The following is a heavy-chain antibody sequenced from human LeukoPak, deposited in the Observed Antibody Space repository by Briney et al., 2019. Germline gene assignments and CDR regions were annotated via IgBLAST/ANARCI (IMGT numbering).Heavy chain of an antibody. Sequence: GGSLRLSCVASGFSFSTYDMNGVRQAPGKGLEWVSAITSTSNHINYADSVKGRFTISRDSANNSLYLQMNSLRAEDTAVYYCARWGAGRPFDYWGQGTLVTVSS. V-gene: IGHV3-21*01. D-gene: IGHD6-6*01. CDR2: ITSTSNHI. J-gene: IGHJ4*02. CDR3: ARWGAGRPFDY. CDR1: GFSFSTYD.